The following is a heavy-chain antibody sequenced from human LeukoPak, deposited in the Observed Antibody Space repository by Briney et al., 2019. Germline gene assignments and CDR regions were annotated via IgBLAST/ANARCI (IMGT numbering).Heavy chain of an antibody. Sequence: ASETLSLTCTVSGGSISSGGYYWSWIRQHPGKGLEWIGYIYYSGSTYYNPSLKSRVTISVNTSKNQFSLKLSSVTAADTAVYYCARDYRGGNCGLQVGYFDYWGQGTLVTVSS. V-gene: IGHV4-31*03. D-gene: IGHD7-27*01. CDR1: GGSISSGGYY. CDR2: IYYSGST. J-gene: IGHJ4*02. CDR3: ARDYRGGNCGLQVGYFDY.